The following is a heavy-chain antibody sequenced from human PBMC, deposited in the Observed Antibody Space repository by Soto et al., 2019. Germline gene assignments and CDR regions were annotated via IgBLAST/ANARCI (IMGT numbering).Heavy chain of an antibody. CDR2: ISGSGDNT. J-gene: IGHJ5*02. CDR1: GFSFETYG. Sequence: EVRLLESGGGLVEPGGSLRLSCTGSGFSFETYGMTWVRQAPGKGLEWVSGISGSGDNTYYADSAKGRFTISRDNARKTVYLQLVSLRAEDTATYYCAKDPYVGWYCSGGTCPITSWGQGTLVIVSS. D-gene: IGHD2-15*01. CDR3: AKDPYVGWYCSGGTCPITS. V-gene: IGHV3-23*01.